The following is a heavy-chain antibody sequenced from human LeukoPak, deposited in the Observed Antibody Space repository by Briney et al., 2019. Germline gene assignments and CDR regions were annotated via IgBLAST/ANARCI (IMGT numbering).Heavy chain of an antibody. J-gene: IGHJ4*02. CDR2: IIPIFGTA. CDR3: ASSVVYCSGGSCYEAPTVTYYFDY. D-gene: IGHD2-15*01. V-gene: IGHV1-69*06. CDR1: GGTFSSYA. Sequence: GASVKVSCKASGGTFSSYAISWVRQAPGQGLEWMGGIIPIFGTANYAQKFQGRVTITADKSTSTAYMELRSLRSEDTAVYYCASSVVYCSGGSCYEAPTVTYYFDYWGQGTLVTVSS.